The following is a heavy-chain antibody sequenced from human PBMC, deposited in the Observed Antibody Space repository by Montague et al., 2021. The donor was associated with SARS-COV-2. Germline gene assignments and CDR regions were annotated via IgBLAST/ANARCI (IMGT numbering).Heavy chain of an antibody. Sequence: TYYNPSLKSRVTISVDTSKNQVSLKLRSVTASDTAVYYCARLSDSSSYYYGMDIWGQGKTVTVSS. CDR3: ARLSDSSSYYYGMDI. CDR2: T. J-gene: IGHJ6*02. D-gene: IGHD2/OR15-2a*01. V-gene: IGHV4-39*01.